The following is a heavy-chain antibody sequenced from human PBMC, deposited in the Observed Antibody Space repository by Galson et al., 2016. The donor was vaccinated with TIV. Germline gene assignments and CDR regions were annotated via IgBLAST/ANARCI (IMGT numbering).Heavy chain of an antibody. V-gene: IGHV1-69*06. D-gene: IGHD5-18*01. J-gene: IGHJ6*02. CDR1: GGTFGSFV. CDR3: AKDRNTAMDTYHFYYGMDV. CDR2: IFPLFGSA. Sequence: SVKVSCKAAGGTFGSFVFNCVRQAPGQGLEWMGDIFPLFGSANYTHKFQGRVTITADRSTSTVYMELTTLTSEDAALYSCAKDRNTAMDTYHFYYGMDVWGQGTTVTVSS.